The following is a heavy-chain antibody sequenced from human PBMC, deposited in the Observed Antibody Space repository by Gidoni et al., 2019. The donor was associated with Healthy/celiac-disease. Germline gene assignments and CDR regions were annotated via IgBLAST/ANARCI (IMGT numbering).Heavy chain of an antibody. D-gene: IGHD5-12*01. V-gene: IGHV1-46*01. Sequence: QVQLVPSGAEVKTPGASLQVSCQASGSTFTSYYMHWVRQAPGQGLEWMGIINPSGGSTSYAQKFQGRVTMTRDTSTSTVYMELSSLRSEDTAVYYCARGGLQGPNDYWGQGTLVTVSS. CDR2: INPSGGST. CDR3: ARGGLQGPNDY. CDR1: GSTFTSYY. J-gene: IGHJ4*02.